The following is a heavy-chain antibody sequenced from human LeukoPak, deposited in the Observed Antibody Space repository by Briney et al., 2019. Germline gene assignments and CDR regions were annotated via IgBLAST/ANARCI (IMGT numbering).Heavy chain of an antibody. V-gene: IGHV1-18*01. CDR3: ARDSRAGGGLMVYDAYYYYYYMDV. D-gene: IGHD2-8*01. CDR2: ISAYNGNT. CDR1: GYTFTSYG. Sequence: ASVKVSCKASGYTFTSYGISWVRQAPGQGLEWMGWISAYNGNTNYAQKLQGRVTMTTDTSTSTAYMELRSLRSDDTAVYYCARDSRAGGGLMVYDAYYYYYYMDVWGKGTTVTVSS. J-gene: IGHJ6*03.